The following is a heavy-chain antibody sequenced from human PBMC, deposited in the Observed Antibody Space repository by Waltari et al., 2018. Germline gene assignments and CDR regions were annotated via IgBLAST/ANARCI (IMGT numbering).Heavy chain of an antibody. CDR2: ISNSGTTI. CDR1: EFPFSSYE. J-gene: IGHJ5*02. D-gene: IGHD3-9*01. V-gene: IGHV3-48*03. Sequence: EVQLVDSGGGLVQHGGSLRLSCVASEFPFSSYEMNWVRQPPGKGLEWVSYISNSGTTIYYADSVKGRFTISRDNAKNSLYLQMNSLRGEDTAVYYCAKGRYHGRFDLWGQGTLVTVSS. CDR3: AKGRYHGRFDL.